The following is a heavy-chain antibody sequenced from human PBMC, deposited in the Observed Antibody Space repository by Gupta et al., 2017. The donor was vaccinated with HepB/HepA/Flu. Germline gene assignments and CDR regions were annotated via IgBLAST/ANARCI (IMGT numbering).Heavy chain of an antibody. CDR3: ARVDPDYYYYYGMDV. CDR2: IKQDGSEK. CDR1: GFTFSSYW. D-gene: IGHD2-2*03. V-gene: IGHV3-7*01. J-gene: IGHJ6*02. Sequence: EVQLVESGGGLVQPGRSLRISCAASGFTFSSYWMSWVRQAPGKGLEWVANIKQDGSEKYYVDSVKGRFTISRDNAKNSLYLQMNSLRAEDTAVYYCARVDPDYYYYYGMDVWGQGTTVTVSS.